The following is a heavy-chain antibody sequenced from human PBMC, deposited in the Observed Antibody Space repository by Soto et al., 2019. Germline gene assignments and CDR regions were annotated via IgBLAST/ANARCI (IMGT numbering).Heavy chain of an antibody. D-gene: IGHD5-18*01. J-gene: IGHJ3*02. V-gene: IGHV1-69*01. CDR2: IIPIFGTA. CDR3: AVEVDIAIPDAFDI. CDR1: GGTFSSYA. Sequence: QVQLVQSGAEVKKPGSSVKVSCKASGGTFSSYAISWVRQAPGQGLEWVGGIIPIFGTANYAQKFQGRVTITAGESMSTAYVVVSSLRSEDTAVYYCAVEVDIAIPDAFDIWGQGTMVTVSS.